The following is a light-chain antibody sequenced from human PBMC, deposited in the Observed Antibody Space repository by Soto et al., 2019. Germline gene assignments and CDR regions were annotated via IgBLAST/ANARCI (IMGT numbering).Light chain of an antibody. CDR2: ASS. CDR1: QIISSAY. CDR3: QQCGSSLPWT. Sequence: EIVLTQSPGTLSLSPGDRATLSCRASQIISSAYLAWYQQRPGQAPRLLLYASSSRATGIPDRFSGSGSGTDFTLTISRLEPEDFAVYYCQQCGSSLPWTFGQGTKVEMK. J-gene: IGKJ1*01. V-gene: IGKV3-20*01.